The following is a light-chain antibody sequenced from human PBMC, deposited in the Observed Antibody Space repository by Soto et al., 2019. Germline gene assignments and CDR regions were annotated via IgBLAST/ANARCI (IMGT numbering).Light chain of an antibody. CDR3: LQEGGYPRT. V-gene: IGKV1-5*01. CDR2: AAS. Sequence: DIQRTQSPSTLSASVGDRVTVTCRASQSIDTWLAWHQQKPGTAPKFLIYAASSLHGGVPSRFSGSGSGTDFTLTISGLQPEDFATYYCLQEGGYPRTFGQGTRLEI. J-gene: IGKJ5*01. CDR1: QSIDTW.